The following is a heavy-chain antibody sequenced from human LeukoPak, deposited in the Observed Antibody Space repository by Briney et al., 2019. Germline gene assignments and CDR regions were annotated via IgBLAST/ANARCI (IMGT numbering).Heavy chain of an antibody. CDR1: EFTFSDYY. CDR3: ARPFDADYYGSGSPH. V-gene: IGHV3-11*01. Sequence: GGSLRLSCAASEFTFSDYYMSWIRPAPGKGLEWVSYISASGSTINYADSVKGRFTISRDNARNSLYLQMNSLRAEDTAVYYCARPFDADYYGSGSPHWGQGTLVTVSS. CDR2: ISASGSTI. D-gene: IGHD3-10*01. J-gene: IGHJ4*02.